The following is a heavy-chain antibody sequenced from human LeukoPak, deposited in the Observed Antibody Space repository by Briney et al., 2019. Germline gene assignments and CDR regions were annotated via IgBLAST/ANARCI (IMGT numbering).Heavy chain of an antibody. J-gene: IGHJ4*02. V-gene: IGHV3-7*01. CDR1: GFTFSRYW. CDR3: ARDQSPYY. Sequence: GGSLRLSCAASGFTFSRYWMTWVRQAPGKGLEWVANIKQDGSEKYYVDFVKGRFTISRDNAKNSLYLQMNSLRAEDTAVYFCARDQSPYYWGQGTLVTVSS. CDR2: IKQDGSEK.